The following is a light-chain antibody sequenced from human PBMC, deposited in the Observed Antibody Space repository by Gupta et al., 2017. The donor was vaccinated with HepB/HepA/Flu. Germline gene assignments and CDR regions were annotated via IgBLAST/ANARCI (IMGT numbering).Light chain of an antibody. CDR3: QKYGRLPLT. V-gene: IGKV3-20*01. CDR1: QTISNNY. J-gene: IGKJ4*01. CDR2: GAS. Sequence: SLLTQSPDNRSLSTRERATLSYRPSQTISNNYLAWYQQKPGQDPRLLIYGASGRATGIPDRLSGSGSGTDFTLNISRLEPEDFEVYYCQKYGRLPLTFGGGTKVE.